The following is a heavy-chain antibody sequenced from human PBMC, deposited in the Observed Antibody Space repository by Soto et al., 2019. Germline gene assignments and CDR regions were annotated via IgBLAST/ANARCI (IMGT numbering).Heavy chain of an antibody. CDR2: IFRDGST. Sequence: ASETLSLTCVVSGFSITSGYYWSWIRQPPGKGLEWIGRIFRDGSTSYNPSLKSRVIISVDTSKNRFSLKLTSMTAADTAIYYCARDHVDPFYTLDVWGQGTTVTVS. D-gene: IGHD2-21*01. V-gene: IGHV4-38-2*02. CDR3: ARDHVDPFYTLDV. J-gene: IGHJ6*02. CDR1: GFSITSGYY.